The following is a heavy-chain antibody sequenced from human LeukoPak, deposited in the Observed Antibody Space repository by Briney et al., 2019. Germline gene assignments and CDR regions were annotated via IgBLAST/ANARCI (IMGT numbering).Heavy chain of an antibody. V-gene: IGHV4-61*01. CDR3: ARGYYDTSGYWLSFFDF. CDR1: GHSISSGYY. D-gene: IGHD3-22*01. J-gene: IGHJ4*02. Sequence: PSETLSLTCAVSGHSISSGYYWSWIRQPPGKGLEWIGYIYYSGSTNYNPSLKSRVTISVDTSKNRFSLKLSSVTAADTAVYYCARGYYDTSGYWLSFFDFWGQGTLVTVSS. CDR2: IYYSGST.